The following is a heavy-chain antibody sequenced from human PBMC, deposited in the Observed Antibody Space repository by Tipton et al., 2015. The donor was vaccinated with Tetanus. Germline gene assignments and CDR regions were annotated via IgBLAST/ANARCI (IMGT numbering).Heavy chain of an antibody. V-gene: IGHV4-30-4*08. CDR3: ARLTCSSPSCYYYYYYYVDV. J-gene: IGHJ6*03. Sequence: TLSLTCAVSGVSIKRSSFYWGWIRQAPGRGLEWLGYIYYSGSTYNNPSLKSRVSISLDASKNQFSLSLNSVTAADSATYYCARLTCSSPSCYYYYYYYVDVWGTGTAVAVSS. D-gene: IGHD2-2*01. CDR1: GVSIKRSSFY. CDR2: IYYSGST.